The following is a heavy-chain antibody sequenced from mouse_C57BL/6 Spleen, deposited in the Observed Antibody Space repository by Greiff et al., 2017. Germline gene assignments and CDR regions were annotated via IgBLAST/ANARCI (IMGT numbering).Heavy chain of an antibody. J-gene: IGHJ4*01. D-gene: IGHD2-3*01. Sequence: QVHVKQSGAELARPGASVKLSCKASGYTFTSYGISWVKQRTGQGLEWIGEIYPRSGNTYYNEKFKGKATLTADKSSSTAYMELRSLTSEDSAVYFCARSDDCYYLYYAMDYWGQGTSVTVAS. V-gene: IGHV1-81*01. CDR1: GYTFTSYG. CDR2: IYPRSGNT. CDR3: ARSDDCYYLYYAMDY.